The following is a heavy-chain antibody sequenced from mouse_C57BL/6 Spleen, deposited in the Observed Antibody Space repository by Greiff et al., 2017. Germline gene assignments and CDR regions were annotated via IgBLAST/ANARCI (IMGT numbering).Heavy chain of an antibody. CDR1: GFTFSDYY. V-gene: IGHV5-12*01. Sequence: EVQLVESGGGLVQPGGSLKLSCAASGFTFSDYYMYWVRQTPEKRLEWVAYISNGGGSTYYPDTVKGRFTISRDNAKNTLYLQMSRLKSEDTAMYYCARQEGSDYFDYWGQGTTLTVSS. J-gene: IGHJ2*01. CDR2: ISNGGGST. CDR3: ARQEGSDYFDY.